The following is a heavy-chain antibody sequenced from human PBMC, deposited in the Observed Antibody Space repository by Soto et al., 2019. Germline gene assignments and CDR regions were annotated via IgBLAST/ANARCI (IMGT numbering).Heavy chain of an antibody. CDR1: GFTFSSYS. CDR3: ARLAATNWFDP. V-gene: IGHV3-48*01. D-gene: IGHD6-19*01. J-gene: IGHJ5*02. Sequence: PGGSLRLSCAASGFTFSSYSMNWVRQAPGKGLEWVSYISSSSSTIYYADSVKGRFTISRDNAKNSLYLQMNSLRAEDTAVYYCARLAATNWFDPWGQGTLVTVSS. CDR2: ISSSSSTI.